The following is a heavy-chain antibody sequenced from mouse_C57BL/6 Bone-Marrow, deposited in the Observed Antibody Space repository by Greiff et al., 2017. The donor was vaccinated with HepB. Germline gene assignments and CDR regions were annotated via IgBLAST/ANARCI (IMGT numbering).Heavy chain of an antibody. V-gene: IGHV15-2*01. CDR2: ILPSIGRT. CDR1: DSEVFPIAY. CDR3: ARRNITTVGWYFDV. D-gene: IGHD1-1*01. Sequence: VQLQESGSELRSPGSSVKLSCKDFDSEVFPIAYMSWVRQKPGHGFEWIGGILPSIGRTIYGEKFEDKATSDADTLSNTAYLELNSLTSEDSAIYYCARRNITTVGWYFDVWGTGTTVTVSS. J-gene: IGHJ1*03.